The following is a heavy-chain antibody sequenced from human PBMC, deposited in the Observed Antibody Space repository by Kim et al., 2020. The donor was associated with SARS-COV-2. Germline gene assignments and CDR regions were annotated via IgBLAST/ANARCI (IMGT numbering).Heavy chain of an antibody. D-gene: IGHD1-26*01. Sequence: SETLSLTCVVYGGSSSSYYWNWIRQAPGKGLEWIGEINHSGTTNLNPSLKGRVTVSVDASKNQFSLMLMSVTAADTAVYYCARDEVGSSHWGQGTLVTVS. CDR2: INHSGTT. CDR1: GGSSSSYY. V-gene: IGHV4-34*01. CDR3: ARDEVGSSH. J-gene: IGHJ1*01.